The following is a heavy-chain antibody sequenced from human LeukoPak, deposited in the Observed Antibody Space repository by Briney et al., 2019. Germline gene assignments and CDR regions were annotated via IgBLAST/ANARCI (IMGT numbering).Heavy chain of an antibody. CDR2: ISSSSYI. CDR1: GFTFSSYS. Sequence: PGGSLRLSCAASGFTFSSYSMNWVRQAPGKGLEWVSSISSSSYIYYADSVKGRFTISRDNARNSLYLQMNSLRAEDTAVYYCARAPDSLWGQGTLVTVSS. D-gene: IGHD3-22*01. CDR3: ARAPDSL. J-gene: IGHJ4*02. V-gene: IGHV3-21*01.